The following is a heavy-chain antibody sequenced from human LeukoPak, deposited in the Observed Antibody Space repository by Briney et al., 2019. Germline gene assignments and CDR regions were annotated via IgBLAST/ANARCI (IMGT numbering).Heavy chain of an antibody. Sequence: PGGSLRLSCAASGFTFGNFAMSWVRQAPGKGLEWVSSISSSGGATFYADSVKGRLTISRDNSKDTVYLQVNSLRAEDTAVYYCARGSILLDFWGQGTLVTVSS. CDR2: ISSSGGAT. J-gene: IGHJ4*02. CDR1: GFTFGNFA. V-gene: IGHV3-23*01. CDR3: ARGSILLDF. D-gene: IGHD2-15*01.